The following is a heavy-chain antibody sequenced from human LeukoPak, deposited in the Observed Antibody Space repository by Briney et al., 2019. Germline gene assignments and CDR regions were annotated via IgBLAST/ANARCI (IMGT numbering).Heavy chain of an antibody. D-gene: IGHD3-22*01. CDR2: INHSGST. J-gene: IGHJ3*02. CDR3: ARTGWAVVYAFDI. Sequence: SETLSLTCAVYGGSFSGYYWSWIRQPPGKGLEWIGEINHSGSTNYNPPLKSRVTISVDTSKNQFSLKLSSVTAADTAVYYCARTGWAVVYAFDIWGQGTMVTVSS. V-gene: IGHV4-34*01. CDR1: GGSFSGYY.